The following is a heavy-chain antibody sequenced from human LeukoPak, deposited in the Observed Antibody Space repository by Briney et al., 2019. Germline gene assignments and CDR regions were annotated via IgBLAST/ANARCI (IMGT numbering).Heavy chain of an antibody. CDR2: ISVYNGNT. J-gene: IGHJ5*02. CDR1: GYTFTSYG. D-gene: IGHD2-15*01. V-gene: IGHV1-18*04. CDR3: GRDRVYCSGGSCLNCFEP. Sequence: GASGKAACNPSGYTFTSYGIICVRQAPGPGLELMGWISVYNGNTNYAQKLQGRVTMTADTSTSTACLYQRRLRSADAAAYYCGRDRVYCSGGSCLNCFEPWGQGTLVSVSS.